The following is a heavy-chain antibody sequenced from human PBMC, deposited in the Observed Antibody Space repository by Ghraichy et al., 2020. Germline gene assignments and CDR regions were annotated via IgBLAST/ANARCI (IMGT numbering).Heavy chain of an antibody. D-gene: IGHD1-26*01. Sequence: ESLNISCAASGFTFSSFSMNWVRQAPGKGLEWVVSIGRSGSYIYYADSVKGRFTISRANAKNSLDLQMNSLRAEDTAVYYCTRDLGATRPYYFDYWGQGTLVTVSS. CDR2: IGRSGSYI. J-gene: IGHJ4*02. CDR3: TRDLGATRPYYFDY. CDR1: GFTFSSFS. V-gene: IGHV3-21*01.